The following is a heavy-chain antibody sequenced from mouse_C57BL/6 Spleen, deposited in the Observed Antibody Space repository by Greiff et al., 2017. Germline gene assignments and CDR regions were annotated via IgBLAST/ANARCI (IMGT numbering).Heavy chain of an antibody. V-gene: IGHV2-5*01. Sequence: QVQLQQSGPGLVQPSQSLSITCTVSGFSLTSYGVHWVRQSPGKGLEWLGVIWRGGSTDYNAAFMSRLSITKDNSKSQVFLKMNSLQADDTAIYYCAKNDYYGSSSVGYFDVWGTGTTVTVSS. D-gene: IGHD1-1*01. CDR1: GFSLTSYG. CDR2: IWRGGST. CDR3: AKNDYYGSSSVGYFDV. J-gene: IGHJ1*03.